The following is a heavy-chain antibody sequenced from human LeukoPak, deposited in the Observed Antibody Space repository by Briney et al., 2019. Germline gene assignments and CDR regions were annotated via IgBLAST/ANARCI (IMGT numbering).Heavy chain of an antibody. D-gene: IGHD2-2*03. V-gene: IGHV5-51*01. CDR1: GYSFTSYW. CDR2: IYPGDSDT. J-gene: IGHJ6*03. Sequence: GESLQISCKGSGYSFTSYWIGWVRQMPGKGLEWMGIIYPGDSDTRYSPSFQGQVTISADKSISTAYLQWSSLKASDTAMYYCARHVSGYCSSTSCPYMDVWGKGTTVTVSS. CDR3: ARHVSGYCSSTSCPYMDV.